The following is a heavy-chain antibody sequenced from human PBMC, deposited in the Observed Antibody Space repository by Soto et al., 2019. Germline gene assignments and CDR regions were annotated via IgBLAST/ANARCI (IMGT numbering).Heavy chain of an antibody. Sequence: QVQLVESGGGVVQPGRSLRLSCAASGFTFSSYGMHWVRQAPGKGLEWEAVISYDGSNKYYADFVKGRFTIYRDNSKNTLYRRMKRLRAEGTAVYYCGKDWANVVVTANLYGMEVWGQGTTVTDSS. J-gene: IGHJ6*02. CDR3: GKDWANVVVTANLYGMEV. V-gene: IGHV3-30*18. CDR2: ISYDGSNK. D-gene: IGHD2-21*02. CDR1: GFTFSSYG.